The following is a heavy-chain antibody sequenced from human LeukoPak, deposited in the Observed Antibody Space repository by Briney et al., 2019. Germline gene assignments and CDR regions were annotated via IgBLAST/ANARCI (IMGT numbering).Heavy chain of an antibody. V-gene: IGHV4-61*09. CDR3: ARGWDY. CDR1: GDSISIGSYY. CDR2: MNTTGST. Sequence: PSQTLSLTCTVSGDSISIGSYYWSWLRQPAGKGLEWIGHMNTTGSTKYNPSLKSRVTISVDTSNNQFSLKVNSVTAADTAVYYCARGWDYWGQGTLVTVSS. J-gene: IGHJ4*02.